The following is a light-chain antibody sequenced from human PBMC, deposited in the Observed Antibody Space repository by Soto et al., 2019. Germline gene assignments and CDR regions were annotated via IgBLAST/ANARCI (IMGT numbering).Light chain of an antibody. J-gene: IGLJ2*01. Sequence: QSVLTQPPSASGTPGQRVTISCSGSSSNIGSNTVNWYQQLPGTAPKLLTYSNNQRPSWVPDRFSGSKSGTSASLAISGLQSEDEADYYCAAWDDSLNGVVFGGGTKLTVL. CDR2: SNN. CDR1: SSNIGSNT. V-gene: IGLV1-44*01. CDR3: AAWDDSLNGVV.